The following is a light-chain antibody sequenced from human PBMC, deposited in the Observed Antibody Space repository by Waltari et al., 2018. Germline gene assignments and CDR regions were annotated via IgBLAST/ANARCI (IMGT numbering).Light chain of an antibody. CDR1: QSLLHSNGYNY. J-gene: IGKJ1*01. V-gene: IGKV2-28*01. CDR3: MQALQTPLT. CDR2: LGS. Sequence: DIVMTQSTLSLPVTPGAPASISCRPSQSLLHSNGYNYFDWYLQNPGQSPQLLIYLGSHRASGVPDRFSGSGSGTDFTLKISRVDAEDVGVYYCMQALQTPLTFGQGTKVEIK.